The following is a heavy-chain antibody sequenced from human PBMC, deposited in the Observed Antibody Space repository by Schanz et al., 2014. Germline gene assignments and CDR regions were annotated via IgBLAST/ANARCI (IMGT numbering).Heavy chain of an antibody. J-gene: IGHJ4*02. CDR3: AKGQLLSYYFDY. CDR1: GFTFRNYA. Sequence: EVQVVESGGGLVQPGGSLKLSCSASGFTFRNYALSWVRQAPGKGLAWVSAISGSGGSTYYADSVKGRFTISRDNSKNTLYLQMNSLRAEDTSVYYCAKGQLLSYYFDYWGQGTLVTVSS. D-gene: IGHD2-21*01. V-gene: IGHV3-23*04. CDR2: ISGSGGST.